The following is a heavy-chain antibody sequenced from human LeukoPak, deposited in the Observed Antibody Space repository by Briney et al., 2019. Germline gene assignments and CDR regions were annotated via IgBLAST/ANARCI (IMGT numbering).Heavy chain of an antibody. Sequence: QPGGSLRLPCAASGFTFSSYWMSWVRQAPGKGLECVANIKQDGSEKYYVDSVKGRFTISRDNAKNSLSLQMNSLRAEDTAVYYCARDFVHGHNYSWPSNWGQGTLVTVSS. CDR2: IKQDGSEK. CDR3: ARDFVHGHNYSWPSN. V-gene: IGHV3-7*01. J-gene: IGHJ4*02. D-gene: IGHD5-24*01. CDR1: GFTFSSYW.